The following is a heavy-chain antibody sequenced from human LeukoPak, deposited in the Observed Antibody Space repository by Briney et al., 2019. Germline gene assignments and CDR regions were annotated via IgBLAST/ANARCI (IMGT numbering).Heavy chain of an antibody. J-gene: IGHJ3*02. D-gene: IGHD1-14*01. CDR2: LYGGGTT. CDR1: GVTVSSNY. Sequence: GGSLRLSCAVFGVTVSSNYMSWVRQAPGKGLEWVSVLYGGGTTYYADSVKGRFTISRDNSKNTLFLQMNSLRAEDTAVYYCAKDRTIGRAIGAFDIWGQGTMVTVSS. V-gene: IGHV3-53*01. CDR3: AKDRTIGRAIGAFDI.